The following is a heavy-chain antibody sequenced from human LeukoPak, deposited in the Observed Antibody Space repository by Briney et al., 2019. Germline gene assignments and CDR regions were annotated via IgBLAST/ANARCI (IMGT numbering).Heavy chain of an antibody. CDR2: IYYSGST. CDR3: ARHRGYSSGWYEDYFDY. V-gene: IGHV4-39*01. CDR1: GGSISSSSYY. Sequence: SETLSLTCTVSGGSISSSSYYWGWIRQPPGKGLEWIGSIYYSGSTYYNPSLKSRVAISVDTPKNQFSLKLSSVTAADTAVYYCARHRGYSSGWYEDYFDYWGQGTLVTVSS. D-gene: IGHD6-19*01. J-gene: IGHJ4*02.